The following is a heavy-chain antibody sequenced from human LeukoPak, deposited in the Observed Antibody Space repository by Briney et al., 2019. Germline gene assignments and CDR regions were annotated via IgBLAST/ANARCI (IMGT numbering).Heavy chain of an antibody. V-gene: IGHV3-30*07. CDR1: GLSLSNYP. J-gene: IGHJ4*02. CDR2: ITYDGAFDGGKT. CDR3: ARADVDTALGADY. Sequence: GGSLRLSCEASGLSLSNYPMHWVRQAPGKGLEWITLITYDGAFDGGKTYYADSVKGRFTISRDNAKNSLYLQMNSLRAEDTAVYYCARADVDTALGADYWGQGTLVTVSS. D-gene: IGHD5-18*01.